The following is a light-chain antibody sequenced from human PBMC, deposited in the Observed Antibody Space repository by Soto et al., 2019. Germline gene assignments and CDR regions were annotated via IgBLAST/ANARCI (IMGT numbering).Light chain of an antibody. CDR3: QQSVT. CDR1: QSISSW. Sequence: DIQMTQSPSTLSASVGDRVTITCRASQSISSWLAWYQQKPGKAPKPLIYDASSLESGVPSRFSGSGSGTEFTLTISSLQPDDFATYYCQQSVTFGQGTKVDIK. CDR2: DAS. J-gene: IGKJ1*01. V-gene: IGKV1-5*01.